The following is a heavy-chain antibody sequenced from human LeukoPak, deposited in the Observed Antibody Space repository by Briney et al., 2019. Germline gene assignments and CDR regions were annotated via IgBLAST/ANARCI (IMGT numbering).Heavy chain of an antibody. CDR1: GYSFTSYW. J-gene: IGHJ4*02. D-gene: IGHD2-2*02. CDR2: IDPSDSYT. V-gene: IGHV5-10-1*01. Sequence: GESLRISCKGSGYSFTSYWISWVRQIPGKGLEWMGRIDPSDSYTNYSPSFQGHVTISADKSISTAYLQWSSLKASDTAMYYCARQGRIEYCSSTSCHSPLDYWGQGTLVTVSS. CDR3: ARQGRIEYCSSTSCHSPLDY.